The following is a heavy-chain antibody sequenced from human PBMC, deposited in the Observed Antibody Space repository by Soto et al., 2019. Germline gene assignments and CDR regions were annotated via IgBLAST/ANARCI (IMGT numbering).Heavy chain of an antibody. CDR2: IDPSDSYT. J-gene: IGHJ5*02. D-gene: IGHD3-10*01. CDR3: ARQYGSGSYYNRVRFDP. Sequence: ESLKISCKGSGYSLTSYWISWVRQLPGKGLEWMGRIDPSDSYTNYSPSFQGHVTISADKSISTAYLQWSSLKASDTAMYYCARQYGSGSYYNRVRFDPWGQGTLVTVSS. V-gene: IGHV5-10-1*01. CDR1: GYSLTSYW.